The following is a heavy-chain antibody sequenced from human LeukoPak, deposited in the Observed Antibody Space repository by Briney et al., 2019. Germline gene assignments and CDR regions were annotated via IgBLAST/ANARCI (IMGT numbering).Heavy chain of an antibody. CDR1: GFTFSSYA. J-gene: IGHJ3*02. CDR3: ARIVGATENAFDI. D-gene: IGHD1-26*01. CDR2: ISGSGGST. V-gene: IGHV3-23*01. Sequence: GGSLRLSCAASGFTFSSYAMSWVRQAPGKGLEWVSAISGSGGSTYYADSVKGRFTISRDNSKNTLYLQMNSLRAEDTAVYYCARIVGATENAFDIWGQGTMDTVSS.